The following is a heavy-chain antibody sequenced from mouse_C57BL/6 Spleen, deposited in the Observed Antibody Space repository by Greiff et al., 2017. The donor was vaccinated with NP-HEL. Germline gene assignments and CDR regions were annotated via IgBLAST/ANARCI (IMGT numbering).Heavy chain of an antibody. D-gene: IGHD2-5*01. CDR3: ARGSNPYYFDY. V-gene: IGHV3-1*01. J-gene: IGHJ2*01. Sequence: EVMLVESGPGMVKPSRSLSLTCTVTGYSITSGYDWHWIRHFPGNKLEWMGYISYSGSTNYNPSLKSRISITHDTSKNHFFLKLNSVTTEDTATYYCARGSNPYYFDYWGQGTTLTVSS. CDR2: ISYSGST. CDR1: GYSITSGYD.